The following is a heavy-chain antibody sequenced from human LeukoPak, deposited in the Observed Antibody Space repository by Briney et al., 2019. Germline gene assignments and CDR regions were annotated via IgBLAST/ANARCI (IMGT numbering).Heavy chain of an antibody. V-gene: IGHV3-33*01. D-gene: IGHD5-24*01. CDR2: IWYDK. CDR1: GFTFSSYG. J-gene: IGHJ1*01. CDR3: ARGDGYNDAEYLQH. Sequence: GRSLRLSCAASGFTFSSYGMHWVRQAPGKGLEWVAVIWYDKYYGDSVKGRFTISRDNSKKTLHLQMNSLRVEDTAVYYCARGDGYNDAEYLQHWGQGTLVTVS.